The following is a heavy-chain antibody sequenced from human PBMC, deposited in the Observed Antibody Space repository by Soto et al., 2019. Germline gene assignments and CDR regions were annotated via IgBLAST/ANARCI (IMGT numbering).Heavy chain of an antibody. J-gene: IGHJ2*01. CDR3: ARGGSLYWYFDL. D-gene: IGHD1-26*01. V-gene: IGHV1-3*01. CDR1: GYTFTNYA. CDR2: INAGNGNT. Sequence: APVKGSCEASGYTFTNYAMHLVRQAPGQRLEWMGWINAGNGNTKYSQKFQGRVTITRDTSASTAYMELSSLRSEDTAVYYCARGGSLYWYFDLWGRGTLVTVSS.